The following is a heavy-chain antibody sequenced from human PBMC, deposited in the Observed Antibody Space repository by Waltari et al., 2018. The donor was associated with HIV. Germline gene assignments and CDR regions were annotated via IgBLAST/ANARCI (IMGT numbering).Heavy chain of an antibody. Sequence: EVRLVESGGGLVKPGGSLRLSCEASGFTFTSYSMNWVRQARGRGVEWVSVITSSRSHMYNPDSLKGRFTIARDNAKNSLYLEVNSLRADDTAIYYCARDSPRLSGTSRFDYWGRGTLVTVSS. CDR2: ITSSRSHM. CDR3: ARDSPRLSGTSRFDY. V-gene: IGHV3-21*02. D-gene: IGHD1-7*01. J-gene: IGHJ4*02. CDR1: GFTFTSYS.